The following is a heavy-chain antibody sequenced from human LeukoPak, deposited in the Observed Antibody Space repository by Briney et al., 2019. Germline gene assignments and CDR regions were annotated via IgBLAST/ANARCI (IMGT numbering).Heavy chain of an antibody. J-gene: IGHJ4*02. CDR3: ARDGRYCSSTSCRFDY. Sequence: PGGSLRLSCAASGFTFSSYGMHWVRQAPGKGLEWVAVIWYDGSNKYYADSVKGRFTISRDNSKNTLYLQMNSLRAEDTAVYYCARDGRYCSSTSCRFDYWGQGTLVTVSS. D-gene: IGHD2-2*01. V-gene: IGHV3-33*01. CDR1: GFTFSSYG. CDR2: IWYDGSNK.